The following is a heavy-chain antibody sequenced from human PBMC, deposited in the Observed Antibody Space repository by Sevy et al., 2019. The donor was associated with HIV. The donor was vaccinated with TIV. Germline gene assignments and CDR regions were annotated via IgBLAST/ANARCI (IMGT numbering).Heavy chain of an antibody. CDR3: TNRGVVIITGFEF. CDR2: ISGSGGYI. CDR1: GVTFNSNA. Sequence: GGSLRLSCAASGVTFNSNAMSWVRQAPGKGLEWVSTISGSGGYIYYADSVKGRFTISRDNSRNTVYLEMNSLRAEDTAVYYCTNRGVVIITGFEFWGQGTLVTVSS. J-gene: IGHJ4*02. V-gene: IGHV3-23*01. D-gene: IGHD1-20*01.